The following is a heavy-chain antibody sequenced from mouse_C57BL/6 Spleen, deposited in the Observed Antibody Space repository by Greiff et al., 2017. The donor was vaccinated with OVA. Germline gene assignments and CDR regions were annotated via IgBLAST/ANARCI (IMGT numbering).Heavy chain of an antibody. CDR1: GYTFTSYW. V-gene: IGHV1-50*01. CDR2: IDPSDSNT. J-gene: IGHJ3*01. D-gene: IGHD4-1*01. Sequence: QVQLQQPGAELVKPGASVKLSCKASGYTFTSYWMQWVKQRPGQGLEWIGEIDPSDSNTNYNQKFKGKATLTVDTSSSTAYMQLSSLTSEASAVYYCASPLTGTAYWGQGTLVTVSA. CDR3: ASPLTGTAY.